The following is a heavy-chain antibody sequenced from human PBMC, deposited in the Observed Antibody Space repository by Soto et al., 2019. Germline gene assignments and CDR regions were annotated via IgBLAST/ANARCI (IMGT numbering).Heavy chain of an antibody. V-gene: IGHV4-59*01. Sequence: QVQLQESGPGLVKPSETLSLTCAVSGDSISSYYCMWIRQPPGKGLEAIGYLYYGRSANYNPSLTSRVTLSVDTSTNQCSLTLSSMTAADTAVYYCALRSMAVVPEYWGQGTLVTVSS. J-gene: IGHJ4*02. CDR3: ALRSMAVVPEY. D-gene: IGHD3-22*01. CDR2: LYYGRSA. CDR1: GDSISSYY.